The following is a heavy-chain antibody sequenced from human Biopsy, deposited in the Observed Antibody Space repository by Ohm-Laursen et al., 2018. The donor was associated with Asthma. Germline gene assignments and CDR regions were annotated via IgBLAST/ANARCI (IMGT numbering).Heavy chain of an antibody. CDR3: AHRRHCPSVEYYYDSSGYSPFDY. D-gene: IGHD3-22*01. J-gene: IGHJ4*02. Sequence: TQTLTLTCTFSGLSFSTYGVGVGWVRESPGKALEWPALFNWHDNKRNSPSLKSRLTITKGISKNLVVLTMTNLDPVDTATYYCAHRRHCPSVEYYYDSSGYSPFDYWGQGTLVPVSS. V-gene: IGHV2-5*01. CDR2: FNWHDNK. CDR1: GLSFSTYGVG.